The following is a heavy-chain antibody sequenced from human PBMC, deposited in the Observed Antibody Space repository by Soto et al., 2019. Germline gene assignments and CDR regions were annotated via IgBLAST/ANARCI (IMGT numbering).Heavy chain of an antibody. CDR1: GFTFSSYA. CDR2: ISGSGGST. Sequence: GGSLRLSCAASGFTFSSYAMSWVRQAPGKGLEWVSAISGSGGSTYYADSVKGRFTISRDNSKNTLYLQMNSLRAEDTAVYYCAKSRIVGATRPYYFDYWGQGTLVTVSS. CDR3: AKSRIVGATRPYYFDY. V-gene: IGHV3-23*01. J-gene: IGHJ4*02. D-gene: IGHD1-26*01.